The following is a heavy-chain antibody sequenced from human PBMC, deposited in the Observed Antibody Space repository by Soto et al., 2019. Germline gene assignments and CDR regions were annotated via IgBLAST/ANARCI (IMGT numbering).Heavy chain of an antibody. V-gene: IGHV5-51*01. J-gene: IGHJ6*02. CDR3: ARQGRGFIISVSGMDV. CDR2: IYAGDSDT. Sequence: PGESLKISCKGSGYSFTSYWIGWVRQVPGKGLEWMGIIYAGDSDTRYSPSFQGQVTISIDKSINTAYLQWSSLQASDTAIYYCARQGRGFIISVSGMDVWGQGTTVTVSS. D-gene: IGHD3-10*01. CDR1: GYSFTSYW.